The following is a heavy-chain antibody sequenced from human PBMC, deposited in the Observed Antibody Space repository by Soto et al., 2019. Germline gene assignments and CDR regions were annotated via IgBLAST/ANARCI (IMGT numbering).Heavy chain of an antibody. CDR1: GYTFSSYA. CDR2: INAGNGNT. D-gene: IGHD3-22*01. Sequence: ASVKVSCKASGYTFSSYAMHWVRQAPGQRLEWMGWINAGNGNTKYSQKLQGRVTMTTDTSTSTAYMELRSLRSDDTAVYYCATRQYYYDSSGYLGEAFDIWGQGTMVTVS. J-gene: IGHJ3*02. V-gene: IGHV1-3*01. CDR3: ATRQYYYDSSGYLGEAFDI.